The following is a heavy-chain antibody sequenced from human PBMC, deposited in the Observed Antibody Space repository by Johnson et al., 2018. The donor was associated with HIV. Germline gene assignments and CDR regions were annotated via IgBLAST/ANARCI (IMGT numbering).Heavy chain of an antibody. V-gene: IGHV3-30-3*01. J-gene: IGHJ3*02. Sequence: QMLLVESGGGVVQPGRSLRLSCAASGFTFSSYAMHWVRQAPGKGLEWVAVISYDGSNNYYADSVKGRFTISRDNYKNTLYLQMNSLRAGDTAVYYCARGVPIAAAGHDAFDIWGQGTMVTVSS. CDR2: ISYDGSNN. CDR1: GFTFSSYA. D-gene: IGHD6-13*01. CDR3: ARGVPIAAAGHDAFDI.